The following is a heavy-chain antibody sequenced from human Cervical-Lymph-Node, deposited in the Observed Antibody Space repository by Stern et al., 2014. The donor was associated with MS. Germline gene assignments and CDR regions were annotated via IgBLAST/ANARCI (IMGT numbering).Heavy chain of an antibody. V-gene: IGHV3-74*01. Sequence: EVQLVESGGGLVQPGGSLRLSCVASGFTFGNFWMHWVRQAPGKGLEWVSRIKTDGTYTSYADSVKGGFTASRDNAKNTVYLQMNSLRADDTAVYYCARDLWEDNYVSPGDDFDYWGQGALVTVSS. D-gene: IGHD1-26*01. CDR3: ARDLWEDNYVSPGDDFDY. CDR1: GFTFGNFW. J-gene: IGHJ4*02. CDR2: IKTDGTYT.